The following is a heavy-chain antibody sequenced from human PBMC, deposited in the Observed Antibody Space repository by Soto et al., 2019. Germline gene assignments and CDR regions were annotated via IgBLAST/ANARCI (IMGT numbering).Heavy chain of an antibody. D-gene: IGHD3-22*01. CDR1: GYTFITYA. Sequence: GASVKVFCKASGYTFITYAVHWVRQAPGQRLEWMGRIDAGNGNTRYSQKFQGRVTITRDTSASTVYMELSSLNSEDTAVFYCARDRHYYDSSGSSYYFDYWGHGTLVTVSS. V-gene: IGHV1-3*01. CDR3: ARDRHYYDSSGSSYYFDY. J-gene: IGHJ4*01. CDR2: IDAGNGNT.